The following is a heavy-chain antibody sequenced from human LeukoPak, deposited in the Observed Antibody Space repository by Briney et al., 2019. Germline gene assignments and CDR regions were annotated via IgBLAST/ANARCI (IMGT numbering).Heavy chain of an antibody. J-gene: IGHJ4*02. CDR3: ARQGYSGYDQLAYYFDY. Sequence: GESLKISCKGSGYSFTSYWIGWVRQMPGKGLEWMGIIYPGDSDTRYSPSFQGQVTISADKSISTAYLQWSSLKASDTAMYYCARQGYSGYDQLAYYFDYWGQGTLVTVSS. D-gene: IGHD5-12*01. V-gene: IGHV5-51*01. CDR2: IYPGDSDT. CDR1: GYSFTSYW.